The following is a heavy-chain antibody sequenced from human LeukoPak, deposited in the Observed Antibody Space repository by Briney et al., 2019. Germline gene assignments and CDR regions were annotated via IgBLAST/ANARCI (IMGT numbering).Heavy chain of an antibody. CDR3: AKDRQWLGRYFDY. Sequence: GGSLRLSCAASGFTFSRYWMSWVRQAPGKGLEWVANIRQDGGEIYYLDSVKGRFTISRDNAKNSLYLQMNSLTAEDTAVYYCAKDRQWLGRYFDYWGQGTLVTVSS. J-gene: IGHJ4*02. V-gene: IGHV3-7*03. D-gene: IGHD6-19*01. CDR1: GFTFSRYW. CDR2: IRQDGGEI.